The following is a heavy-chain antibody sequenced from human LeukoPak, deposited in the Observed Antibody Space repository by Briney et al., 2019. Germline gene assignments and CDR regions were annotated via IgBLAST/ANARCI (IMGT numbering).Heavy chain of an antibody. CDR1: GTTGRGKY. CDR3: ARESGYYDSGGYFDY. Sequence: PGGSLRLSSAASGTTGRGKYTSGVRQAPGKGLEGGAVIYSAGNTYYADSVKGRFTISRDKSKNTLYLQMNSLRAEDAAVYYCARESGYYDSGGYFDYWGQGTLVTVSS. V-gene: IGHV3-53*01. J-gene: IGHJ4*02. CDR2: IYSAGNT. D-gene: IGHD3-22*01.